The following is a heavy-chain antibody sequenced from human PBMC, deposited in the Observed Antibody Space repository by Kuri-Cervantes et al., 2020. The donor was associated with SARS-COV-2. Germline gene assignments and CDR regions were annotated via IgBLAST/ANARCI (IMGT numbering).Heavy chain of an antibody. J-gene: IGHJ4*02. V-gene: IGHV3-30*04. Sequence: GGSLRLSCEVSGFLFSASAIDWVRQAPGKGLEWVAVISYDGRNKYYADSVEGRFTISRDNSKNTLYLQMNSLRAEDTAVYYCAGEQEQFDYWGQGTLVTVSS. CDR1: GFLFSASA. CDR2: ISYDGRNK. D-gene: IGHD1/OR15-1a*01. CDR3: AGEQEQFDY.